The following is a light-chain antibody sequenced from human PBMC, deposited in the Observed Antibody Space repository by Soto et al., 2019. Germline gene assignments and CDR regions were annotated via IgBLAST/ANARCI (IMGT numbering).Light chain of an antibody. Sequence: DIQLTQSPSFLSASVGDRVTITCRASQGISSYLAWYQQEPGKAPKLLIYTASTLQSGVPSRFSGSVSGTEFTLTISSLQPEDFATYYCQQFNRYLMTFGQGTKVDIK. J-gene: IGKJ1*01. V-gene: IGKV1-9*01. CDR2: TAS. CDR1: QGISSY. CDR3: QQFNRYLMT.